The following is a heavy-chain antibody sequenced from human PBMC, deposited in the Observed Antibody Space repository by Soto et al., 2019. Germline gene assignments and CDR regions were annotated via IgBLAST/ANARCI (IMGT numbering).Heavy chain of an antibody. CDR1: GFTFSSYA. J-gene: IGHJ3*02. D-gene: IGHD6-13*01. Sequence: QVQLVESGGGVVQPGRSLRLSCAASGFTFSSYAMHWVRQAPGKGLEWVAVISYDGSNKYYADSVKGRFTISRDNSKNTLYLQMNSLRAEDTAVYYCATDSSSWPGDAFDIWGQGTMVTVSS. CDR2: ISYDGSNK. V-gene: IGHV3-30-3*01. CDR3: ATDSSSWPGDAFDI.